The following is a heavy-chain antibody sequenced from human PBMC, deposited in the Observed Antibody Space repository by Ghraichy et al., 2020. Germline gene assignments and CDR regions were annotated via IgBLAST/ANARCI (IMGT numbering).Heavy chain of an antibody. CDR3: ARRYGSVASGSYTLYY. Sequence: SGPTLVKPTQTLTLTCSLSGFSLTANGVGVAWIRQPPGKTPEWLAIIYWDDDKRYSPSLKNRLTITKDTSKNQVVLTMTNMDGEDTAVYFCARRYGSVASGSYTLYYWGQGSLVTV. V-gene: IGHV2-5*02. D-gene: IGHD3-10*01. CDR2: IYWDDDK. CDR1: GFSLTANGVG. J-gene: IGHJ4*02.